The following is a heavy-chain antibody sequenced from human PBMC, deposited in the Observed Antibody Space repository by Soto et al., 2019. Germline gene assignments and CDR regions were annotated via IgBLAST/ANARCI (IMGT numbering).Heavy chain of an antibody. CDR1: GVSISSSDYY. Sequence: SETLSLTCTVSGVSISSSDYYWGWIRQPPGKGLEWIGSIYYSGTTAYNPSLKSRVSVSIDTSKNQFSLKLSSVTAADTAVYYCASGLVTTLHYWGRGTLVTVSS. V-gene: IGHV4-39*07. D-gene: IGHD4-17*01. CDR3: ASGLVTTLHY. J-gene: IGHJ4*02. CDR2: IYYSGTT.